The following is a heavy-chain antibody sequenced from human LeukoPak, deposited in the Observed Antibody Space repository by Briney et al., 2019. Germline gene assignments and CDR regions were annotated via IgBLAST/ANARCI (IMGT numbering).Heavy chain of an antibody. D-gene: IGHD3-10*01. Sequence: PSETLSLTCAVYGGSFSGYYWSWIRQPPGKGLEWIGEINHSGTTNYNPSLKTRVTISIDTSKNQFSLKLSSVTAADTAVYYCARGLWFREFDYWGQGTLVTVSS. V-gene: IGHV4-34*01. J-gene: IGHJ4*02. CDR2: INHSGTT. CDR1: GGSFSGYY. CDR3: ARGLWFREFDY.